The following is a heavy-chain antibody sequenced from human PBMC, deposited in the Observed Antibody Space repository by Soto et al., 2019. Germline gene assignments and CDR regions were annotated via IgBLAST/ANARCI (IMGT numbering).Heavy chain of an antibody. D-gene: IGHD1-1*01. CDR3: ARVERGTATTVVDAFDI. J-gene: IGHJ3*02. CDR2: IDHSGGT. Sequence: SYRLSLTCAASGGSVNSSYCSWIRKPPGKGLEWIGYIDHSGGTHYNPSLKSRVTISVDTSKNQFSLKMSSVTAADTALYYCARVERGTATTVVDAFDIWGPGTMVTVSS. V-gene: IGHV4-59*02. CDR1: GGSVNSSY.